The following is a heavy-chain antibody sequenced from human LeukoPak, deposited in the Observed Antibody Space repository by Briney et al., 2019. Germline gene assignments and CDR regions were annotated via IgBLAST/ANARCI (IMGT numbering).Heavy chain of an antibody. CDR2: ISAYNGNT. CDR1: GYTFTSYG. Sequence: GASVKVSCKASGYTFTSYGISWVRQAPGQGLEWMGWISAYNGNTNYAQKLQGRVTMTTDTSTSTANMELRSLTSDDTAVYYCARDHSSSCQLLDYWGQGTLVTISS. CDR3: ARDHSSSCQLLDY. J-gene: IGHJ4*02. D-gene: IGHD6-13*01. V-gene: IGHV1-18*01.